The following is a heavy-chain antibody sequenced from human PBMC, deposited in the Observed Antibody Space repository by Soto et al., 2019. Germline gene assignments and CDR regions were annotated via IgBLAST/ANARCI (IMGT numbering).Heavy chain of an antibody. J-gene: IGHJ5*02. D-gene: IGHD2-21*02. Sequence: EVQLVESGGGLVKPGGSLRLSCAASGFTFSSYSMNWVRQAPGKGLAWVSSISSSSSYIYYADSVKGRFTISSYNAKNSLYLQMNRLRAEDTAVYYCARDIGSYCGGDCYETLGLNWFDPWGQGTLVTVSS. V-gene: IGHV3-21*01. CDR2: ISSSSSYI. CDR3: ARDIGSYCGGDCYETLGLNWFDP. CDR1: GFTFSSYS.